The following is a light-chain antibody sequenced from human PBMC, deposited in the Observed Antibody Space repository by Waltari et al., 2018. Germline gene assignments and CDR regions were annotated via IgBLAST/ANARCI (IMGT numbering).Light chain of an antibody. CDR1: SSDVGGYNC. CDR2: DVS. Sequence: QSALTQPASVSGSPGQSITLSCTGTSSDVGGYNCVSWYQHHPGKAPKLLVFDVSNPPSGASNRFSGSKSGNTASLTIAGLQAGDEADYYCSSKTSSSTVVFGGGTKLTVL. J-gene: IGLJ2*01. V-gene: IGLV2-14*03. CDR3: SSKTSSSTVV.